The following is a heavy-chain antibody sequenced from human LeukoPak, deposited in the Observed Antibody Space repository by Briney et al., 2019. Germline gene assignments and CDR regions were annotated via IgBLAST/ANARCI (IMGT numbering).Heavy chain of an antibody. CDR2: ISGSGGST. D-gene: IGHD6-13*01. V-gene: IGHV3-23*01. J-gene: IGHJ4*02. CDR3: ARDGLYSSSWYRLYYFDY. CDR1: GFTFSSYG. Sequence: PGGSLRLSCAASGFTFSSYGMSWVRQAPGKGLEWVSAISGSGGSTYYADSVKGRFTISRDNSKNTLYLQTNSLRAEDTAVYYCARDGLYSSSWYRLYYFDYWGQGTLVTVSS.